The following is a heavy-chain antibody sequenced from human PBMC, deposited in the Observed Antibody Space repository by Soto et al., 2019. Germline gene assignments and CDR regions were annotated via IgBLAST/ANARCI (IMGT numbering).Heavy chain of an antibody. CDR1: GFTFSSYS. CDR2: IGSSSSYI. J-gene: IGHJ5*02. CDR3: ARDRVAAAGTPNWFDP. V-gene: IGHV3-21*01. D-gene: IGHD6-13*01. Sequence: PGVSLRLSCAASGFTFSSYSMNWVRQAPGKGLEWVSSIGSSSSYIYYADSVKGRFTISRDNAKNSLYLQMNSLRAEDTAVYYCARDRVAAAGTPNWFDPWGQGTLVTVSS.